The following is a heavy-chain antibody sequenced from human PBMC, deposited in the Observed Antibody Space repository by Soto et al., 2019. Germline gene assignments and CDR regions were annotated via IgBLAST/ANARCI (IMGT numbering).Heavy chain of an antibody. CDR1: GFTFSSYG. J-gene: IGHJ4*02. CDR2: ISYDGSNK. CDR3: AKEYGSSWYGN. Sequence: GGSLRLSCAASGFTFSSYGMHWVRQAPGKGLEWVAVISYDGSNKYYADSVKGRFTISRDNSKNTLYLQMNSLRAEDTAVYYCAKEYGSSWYGNWGQGTLVTVSS. D-gene: IGHD6-13*01. V-gene: IGHV3-30*18.